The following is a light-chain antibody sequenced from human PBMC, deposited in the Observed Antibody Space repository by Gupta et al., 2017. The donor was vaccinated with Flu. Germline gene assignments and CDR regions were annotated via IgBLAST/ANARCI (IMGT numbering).Light chain of an antibody. CDR2: DVS. V-gene: IGKV1-39*01. CDR1: QSVSGY. CDR3: QQWFGFPLT. J-gene: IGKJ4*01. Sequence: DIQMTQSPSSLSASVGDRVTITCRASQSVSGYVNWYQQRPGKAPKLLISDVSNLQSGVPSTFSGSGSGTDFTLTISNRQPEDSANYYCQQWFGFPLTFGGGTKVDIK.